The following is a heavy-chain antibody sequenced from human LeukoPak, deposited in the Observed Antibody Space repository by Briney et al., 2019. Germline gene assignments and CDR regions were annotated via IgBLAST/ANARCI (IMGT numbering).Heavy chain of an antibody. CDR2: ISSSSSYI. Sequence: GGSLRLSCAASGFTFSSYSMNWVRQAPGKGLEWVSSISSSSSYIYYADSVKGRFTISRDNAKNSLYLQMNSLRAEDTAVYYCASTQEEDSGWYFDYWGQGTLVTVSS. J-gene: IGHJ4*02. V-gene: IGHV3-21*01. D-gene: IGHD6-19*01. CDR3: ASTQEEDSGWYFDY. CDR1: GFTFSSYS.